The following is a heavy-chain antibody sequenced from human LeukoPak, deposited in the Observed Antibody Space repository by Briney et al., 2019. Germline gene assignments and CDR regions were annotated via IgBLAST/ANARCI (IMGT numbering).Heavy chain of an antibody. V-gene: IGHV4-59*01. CDR3: ARNGGSYTFDI. J-gene: IGHJ3*02. Sequence: SETLSLTCTVSGGSISSYYWSWIRQPPGKGLEWIGYIYYSGSTNYNPSLKSRVTISVDTSKNQFSLKLSSVTAADTAVYYCARNGGSYTFDIWGLGTMVTVSS. CDR1: GGSISSYY. CDR2: IYYSGST. D-gene: IGHD1-26*01.